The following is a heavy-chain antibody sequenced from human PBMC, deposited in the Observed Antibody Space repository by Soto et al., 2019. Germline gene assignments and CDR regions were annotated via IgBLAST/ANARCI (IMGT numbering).Heavy chain of an antibody. CDR3: ARPITTVTKRSGYYMDV. J-gene: IGHJ6*03. V-gene: IGHV4-34*01. D-gene: IGHD4-4*01. CDR2: INHSGST. CDR1: GGSFSGYY. Sequence: SETLSLTCAVYGGSFSGYYWSWIRQPPGKGLEWIGEINHSGSTNYNPSLKSRVTISVDTSKNQFSLKLSSVTAADTAVYYCARPITTVTKRSGYYMDVWGKGTTVTVSS.